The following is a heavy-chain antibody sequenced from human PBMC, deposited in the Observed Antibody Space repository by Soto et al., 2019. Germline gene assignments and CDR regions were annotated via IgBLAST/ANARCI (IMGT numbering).Heavy chain of an antibody. CDR1: GYTFTRSG. CDR2: ISTYNGDT. J-gene: IGHJ6*02. Sequence: QVQLVQSGAEVKKPGASVKVSCKASGYTFTRSGISWVRQAPGQGLEWMGWISTYNGDTNYAQTFQGRVTMTKDTSTSTVHMEVRSLRSDDTAVYYCAREAVAPYYYYGMDVWGQGTPVTVSS. CDR3: AREAVAPYYYYGMDV. D-gene: IGHD5-12*01. V-gene: IGHV1-18*01.